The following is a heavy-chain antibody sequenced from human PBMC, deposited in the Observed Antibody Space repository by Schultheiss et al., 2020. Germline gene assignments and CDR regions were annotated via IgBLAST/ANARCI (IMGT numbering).Heavy chain of an antibody. CDR1: GFAFSSYA. J-gene: IGHJ6*02. Sequence: GGSLRLSCAASGFAFSSYAMSWVRQAPGKGLEWVSGISAGGGSTYNADSVRGRVTISRDNSKDTLHLQMSSLRAEDTAVYYCAKGAVAGTGYVYYVMDVWGQGTTVTVSS. D-gene: IGHD6-19*01. CDR2: ISAGGGST. CDR3: AKGAVAGTGYVYYVMDV. V-gene: IGHV3-23*01.